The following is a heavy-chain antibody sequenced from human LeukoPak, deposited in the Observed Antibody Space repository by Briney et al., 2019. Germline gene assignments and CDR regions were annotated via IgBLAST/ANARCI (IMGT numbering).Heavy chain of an antibody. CDR1: GGSISRYY. J-gene: IGHJ4*02. CDR2: LYYSGST. CDR3: ARSTDRDGYNFGY. Sequence: PSETLSLTCSVAGGSISRYYWSWIRQPPGKGLGWIGYLYYSGSTNYNPCLKSRVTISVDTSKKQFSLKLSSVTAADTAVYYCARSTDRDGYNFGYWGQGTLVTVSS. D-gene: IGHD5-24*01. V-gene: IGHV4-59*08.